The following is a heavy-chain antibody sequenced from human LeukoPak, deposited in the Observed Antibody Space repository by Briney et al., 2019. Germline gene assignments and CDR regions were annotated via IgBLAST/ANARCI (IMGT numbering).Heavy chain of an antibody. D-gene: IGHD1-26*01. CDR3: ARERLGPTGGE. Sequence: GSLRLSCAASGFTFSHYAMSWVRQAPGKGLEWVSAISGGGDATKYADSVQGRFTISRDNSKNTLSLQMYSLRAEDTAVYYCARERLGPTGGEWGQGALVTVSS. J-gene: IGHJ4*02. CDR1: GFTFSHYA. V-gene: IGHV3-23*01. CDR2: ISGGGDAT.